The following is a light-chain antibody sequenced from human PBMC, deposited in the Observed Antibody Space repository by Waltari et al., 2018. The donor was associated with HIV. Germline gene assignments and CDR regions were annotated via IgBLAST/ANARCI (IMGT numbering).Light chain of an antibody. CDR3: QSYDSALSAWV. CDR1: NSNIGADYD. V-gene: IGLV1-40*03. Sequence: SVVTQPPSVSGAPGQRVTISCTGSNSNIGADYDVHWYQYLPGTAPKLILYGTARRPSGVPYRFSGSKSGASAFLAITGLQAEDEADYYCQSYDSALSAWVFGGGTKLTVL. CDR2: GTA. J-gene: IGLJ3*02.